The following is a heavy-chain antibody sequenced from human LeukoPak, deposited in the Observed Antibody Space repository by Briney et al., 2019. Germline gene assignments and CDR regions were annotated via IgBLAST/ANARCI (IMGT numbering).Heavy chain of an antibody. V-gene: IGHV3-11*01. D-gene: IGHD2-2*01. CDR1: GFSFSDYY. CDR2: ISDSGSTI. J-gene: IGHJ4*02. CDR3: VRDPWGSRGY. Sequence: GGSLRLSCAASGFSFSDYYMSWIRQAPGKGPEWVSHISDSGSTINYADSVKGRFTISRDNTKKSLFLQMNSLRAEDTAVYYCVRDPWGSRGYWGQGTLVTVSP.